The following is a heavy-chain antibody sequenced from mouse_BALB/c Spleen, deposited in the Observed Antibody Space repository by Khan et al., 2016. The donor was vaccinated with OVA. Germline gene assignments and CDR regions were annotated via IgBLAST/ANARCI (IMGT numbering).Heavy chain of an antibody. J-gene: IGHJ3*01. CDR1: GYTFSSYW. CDR2: ILPGSGST. Sequence: QVQLKESGAELMKPGASVKISCKATGYTFSSYWIEWVKQRPGHGLEWIGEILPGSGSTNYNEKFKGKATFTADTSSNTAYMQLSSLTSEDSAVYYCARSRLWFAYWGQGTLVTVSA. CDR3: ARSRLWFAY. V-gene: IGHV1-9*01.